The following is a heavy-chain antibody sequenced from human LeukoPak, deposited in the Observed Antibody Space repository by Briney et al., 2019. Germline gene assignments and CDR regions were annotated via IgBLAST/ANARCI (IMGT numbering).Heavy chain of an antibody. V-gene: IGHV3-33*01. CDR1: GFTFSSYG. D-gene: IGHD2-21*01. CDR2: IWYDGSNK. Sequence: GGSLRLSCAASGFTFSSYGMHWVRQAPGKGLEWVAVIWYDGSNKYYGDSVKGRFTISRDNSKNTLYLQMDNLRVEDTGVYYCARAYYWGQGTLVTVSS. J-gene: IGHJ4*02. CDR3: ARAYY.